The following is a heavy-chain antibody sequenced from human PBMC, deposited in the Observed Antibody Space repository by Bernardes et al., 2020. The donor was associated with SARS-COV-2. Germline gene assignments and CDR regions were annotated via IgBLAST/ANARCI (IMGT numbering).Heavy chain of an antibody. D-gene: IGHD3-3*01. CDR2: IYYSGST. CDR3: ARHGRDTIFGVVIILGGFDY. CDR1: GGSISSISYY. V-gene: IGHV4-39*01. Sequence: SETLSLTCTVSGGSISSISYYWGWLLQPPGKGLEWIGSIYYSGSTYYNPSLKSRVTISVDTSKNQFSLKLSSVTAADTAVYYCARHGRDTIFGVVIILGGFDYLGQGTLVTVSS. J-gene: IGHJ4*02.